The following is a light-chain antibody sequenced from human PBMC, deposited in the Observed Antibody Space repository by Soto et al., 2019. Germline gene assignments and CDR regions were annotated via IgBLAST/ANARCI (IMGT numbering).Light chain of an antibody. CDR1: QSLVYTDGRTY. Sequence: EVVMTQSPVSLAVTPGQPASFACRSRQSLVYTDGRTYLNWFHQRPCQSLRRIVHKVFIMDCGGPGRFSGRGSGSDFPLTICRVEAEDVGVYYGMQGTDWPSTFGQGTRLEIK. J-gene: IGKJ2*01. CDR2: KVF. CDR3: MQGTDWPST. V-gene: IGKV2-30*01.